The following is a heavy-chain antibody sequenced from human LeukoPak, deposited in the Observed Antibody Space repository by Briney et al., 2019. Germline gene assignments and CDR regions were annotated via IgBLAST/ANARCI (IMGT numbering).Heavy chain of an antibody. D-gene: IGHD3-22*01. CDR2: INPNSGGT. CDR1: GYTFTGYY. Sequence: RASVTVSCTASGYTFTGYYMHWVRQAPGQGLEWMGWINPNSGGTNYAQRFQGRVTMTRDTSISTAYMELSRLRSDDTAVYYCARDYYDSSGYFVFGPDYWGQGALVTVSS. V-gene: IGHV1-2*02. J-gene: IGHJ4*02. CDR3: ARDYYDSSGYFVFGPDY.